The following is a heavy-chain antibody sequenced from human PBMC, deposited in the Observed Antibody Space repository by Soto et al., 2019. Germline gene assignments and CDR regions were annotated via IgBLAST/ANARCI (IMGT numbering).Heavy chain of an antibody. D-gene: IGHD1-26*01. Sequence: QVQLQESGPGQVKPSETLCLTCTVSGGSISSYYWSWIRQPPGKGLEWIGYIYYSGGTNYNPSLKSRVTISVDSSKNHFSLKLSSVTAADTAVYYCARRYGGNLDYWGQGTLVTVSS. J-gene: IGHJ4*02. CDR1: GGSISSYY. CDR3: ARRYGGNLDY. CDR2: IYYSGGT. V-gene: IGHV4-59*08.